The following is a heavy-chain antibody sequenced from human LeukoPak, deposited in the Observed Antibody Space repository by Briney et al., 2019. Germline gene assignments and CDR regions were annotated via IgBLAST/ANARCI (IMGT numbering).Heavy chain of an antibody. CDR1: GYTFTSYD. D-gene: IGHD5-18*01. CDR2: MNPNSGNT. J-gene: IGHJ4*02. Sequence: ASVKVSCKASGYTFTSYDINWVRQATGQGLEWMGWMNPNSGNTGYAQKFQGRVTMTRDTSTSTVYMELSSLRSEDTAVYYCARDRTITDSYGVDYWGQGTLVTVSS. V-gene: IGHV1-8*02. CDR3: ARDRTITDSYGVDY.